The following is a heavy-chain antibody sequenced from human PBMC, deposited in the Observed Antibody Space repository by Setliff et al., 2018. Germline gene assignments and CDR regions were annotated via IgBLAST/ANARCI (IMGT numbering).Heavy chain of an antibody. CDR3: AKDQFGSGWYFPYAFDI. Sequence: GGSLRLSCAVSGFTFSGSAVHWVRQASGKGLEWVGRIRSKAFSYATRYTESMKGRFTISRDDSKNTAYLQMNSLRAEDTAVYYCAKDQFGSGWYFPYAFDIWGQGTMVTVSS. CDR2: IRSKAFSYAT. J-gene: IGHJ3*02. CDR1: GFTFSGSA. D-gene: IGHD6-19*01. V-gene: IGHV3-73*01.